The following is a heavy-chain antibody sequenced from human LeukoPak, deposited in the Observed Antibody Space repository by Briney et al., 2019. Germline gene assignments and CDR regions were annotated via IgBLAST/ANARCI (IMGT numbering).Heavy chain of an antibody. D-gene: IGHD3/OR15-3a*01. CDR1: GFTFSSHG. CDR3: ARDRLGLLDRFDP. V-gene: IGHV3-33*01. CDR2: IWYDGSNK. J-gene: IGHJ5*02. Sequence: GGSLRLSCAAPGFTFSSHGMHWVRQAPGKGLEWVAVIWYDGSNKLYADSVRGRFTISRDNSTNTLYVQMNSLRAEDTAVYYCARDRLGLLDRFDPWGEGTLATFST.